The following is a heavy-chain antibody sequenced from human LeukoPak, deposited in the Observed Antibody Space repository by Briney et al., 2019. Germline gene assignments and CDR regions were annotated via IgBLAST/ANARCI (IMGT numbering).Heavy chain of an antibody. J-gene: IGHJ4*02. CDR1: GYTCTSNY. D-gene: IGHD4-23*01. CDR2: INPSGGST. CDR3: ARAVVRSPVYCDY. Sequence: ASVKVSCKASGYTCTSNYMHWVRQATGQWLEWMGIINPSGGSTSYAQKFQGRVTMTRDTSTSTVYMELSSLRSEDTAVYYCARAVVRSPVYCDYWGQGTLVTVSS. V-gene: IGHV1-46*01.